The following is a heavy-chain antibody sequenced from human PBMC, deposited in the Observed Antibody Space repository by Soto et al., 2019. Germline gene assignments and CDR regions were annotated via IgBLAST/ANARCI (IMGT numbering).Heavy chain of an antibody. CDR1: GFTFSSYW. J-gene: IGHJ6*02. D-gene: IGHD3-3*01. V-gene: IGHV3-7*01. CDR3: ARDPPLRFLEWLLGLMDV. Sequence: EVQLVESGGGLVQPGGSLRLSCAASGFTFSSYWMSWVRQAPGKGLEWVANIKQDGSEKYYVDSVKGRFTISRDRAKNSLYLQMNILRAEDTAVYYCARDPPLRFLEWLLGLMDVWGQGTTVTVSS. CDR2: IKQDGSEK.